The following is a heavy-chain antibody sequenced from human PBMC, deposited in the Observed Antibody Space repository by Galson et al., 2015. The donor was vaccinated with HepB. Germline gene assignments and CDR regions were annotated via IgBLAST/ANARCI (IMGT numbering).Heavy chain of an antibody. Sequence: SVKVSCKASGYTFTSYGISWVRQAPGQGLEWMGWISAYSGNTNYAQKFQGRVTMTTDTSTSTAYMELRSLRSDDTAVYYCARDVLGGTQDYWGQGTLVTVSS. CDR1: GYTFTSYG. J-gene: IGHJ4*02. D-gene: IGHD3-16*01. V-gene: IGHV1-18*01. CDR3: ARDVLGGTQDY. CDR2: ISAYSGNT.